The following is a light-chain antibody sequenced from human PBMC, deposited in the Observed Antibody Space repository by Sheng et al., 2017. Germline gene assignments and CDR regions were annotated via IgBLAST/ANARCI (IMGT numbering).Light chain of an antibody. V-gene: IGLV2-8*01. CDR2: KS. CDR3: SAYSGDNIL. Sequence: QQHPGKAPKLLILKSISGPQGSPNRFSGSKSANTASLTVSGLRTEDEATYFCSAYSGDNILFGGGTKLTVL. J-gene: IGLJ2*01.